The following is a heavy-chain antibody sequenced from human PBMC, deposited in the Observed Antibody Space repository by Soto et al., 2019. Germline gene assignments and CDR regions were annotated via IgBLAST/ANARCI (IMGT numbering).Heavy chain of an antibody. CDR3: AKKGYDSSGQYSYYFDY. J-gene: IGHJ4*02. D-gene: IGHD3-22*01. Sequence: PGGSLRLSCEASGFTFSSYGMHWVRQAPGKGLEWVAVIWYDGSDKYYGDSVKGRFIISRDNSKSTVYLQLNSLRAEDTAMYYCAKKGYDSSGQYSYYFDYWGQGTLVTVSS. CDR1: GFTFSSYG. V-gene: IGHV3-30*02. CDR2: IWYDGSDK.